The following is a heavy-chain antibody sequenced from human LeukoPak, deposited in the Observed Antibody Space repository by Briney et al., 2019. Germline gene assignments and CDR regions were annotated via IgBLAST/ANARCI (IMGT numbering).Heavy chain of an antibody. CDR1: GGTFSSYA. D-gene: IGHD1-7*01. CDR3: APRPVMAGTTWIDY. V-gene: IGHV1-69*13. J-gene: IGHJ4*02. Sequence: SVKVSCKASGGTFSSYAISWVRQAPGQGLEWMGGIIPIFGTANYAQKFQGRVTITADESTSTAYMELSSLRSEDTAVYYCAPRPVMAGTTWIDYWGQGTLVTVSS. CDR2: IIPIFGTA.